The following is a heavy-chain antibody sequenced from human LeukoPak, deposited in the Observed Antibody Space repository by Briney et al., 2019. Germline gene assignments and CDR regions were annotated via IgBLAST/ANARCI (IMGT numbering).Heavy chain of an antibody. CDR1: GGSISSSSYY. CDR3: ARDTYYDFWKVMDV. V-gene: IGHV4-61*05. CDR2: IYYSGCT. J-gene: IGHJ6*03. D-gene: IGHD3-3*01. Sequence: SETLSLTCTVSGGSISSSSYYWGWIRQPPGKGLEWIGYIYYSGCTNYNPSLKSRVTISVDTSKNQFSLKLSSVTAADTAVYYCARDTYYDFWKVMDVWGKGTTVTVSS.